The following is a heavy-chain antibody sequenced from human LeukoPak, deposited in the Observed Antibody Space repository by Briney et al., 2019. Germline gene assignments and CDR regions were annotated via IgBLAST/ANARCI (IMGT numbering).Heavy chain of an antibody. CDR3: ARDAGVVVGWVAYSGYDPPFDY. Sequence: ASVKDSFKASGGTFNNYAISWVRPAPGQGLEGMGWIIAYNGKTHYPQKLQGRVTITTDTSTSPPLIELKRLTSPDPPVFFLARDAGVVVGWVAYSGYDPPFDYWGQGTLVSVSS. V-gene: IGHV1-18*01. D-gene: IGHD5-12*01. J-gene: IGHJ4*02. CDR2: IIAYNGKT. CDR1: GGTFNNYA.